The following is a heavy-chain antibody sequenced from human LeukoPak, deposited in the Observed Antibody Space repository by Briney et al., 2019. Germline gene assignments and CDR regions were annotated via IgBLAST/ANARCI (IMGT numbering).Heavy chain of an antibody. CDR1: GFTFSSYA. Sequence: GGSLRLSCAASGFTFSSYAMHWVRQAPGKGLEWVAVISYDGSNKYYADSVKGRFTISRDNSKNTLYLQMNSLRAEDTAVYYCARDFDYWGQATLVTVSS. J-gene: IGHJ4*02. V-gene: IGHV3-30-3*01. CDR3: ARDFDY. CDR2: ISYDGSNK.